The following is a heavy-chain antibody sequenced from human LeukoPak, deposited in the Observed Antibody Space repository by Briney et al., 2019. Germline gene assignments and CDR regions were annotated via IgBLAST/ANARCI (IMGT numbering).Heavy chain of an antibody. J-gene: IGHJ5*02. CDR3: ASSSYSSSSS. V-gene: IGHV3-7*01. D-gene: IGHD6-6*01. CDR1: GFTFTNYW. Sequence: GGSLRLSCAASGFTFTNYWMIWVRQAPGKGLEWVANINEDGSKKYYVGSVEGRFTISRDNAKKSVFLQMNSLRAEDTAMYYCASSSYSSSSSWGQGTLVTVSS. CDR2: INEDGSKK.